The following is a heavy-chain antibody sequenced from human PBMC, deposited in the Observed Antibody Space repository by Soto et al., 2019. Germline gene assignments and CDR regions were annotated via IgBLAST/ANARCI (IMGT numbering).Heavy chain of an antibody. CDR3: ARAVAPYFGTWFDP. CDR2: ISHTGST. Sequence: PSETLSLTCAVSGGSITSGNSYSWSWIRQPPGKGLEWIGSISHTGSTSYNPSLKSRLTMSVDKSKNQFSLRLSSVTAADMAVYYCARAVAPYFGTWFDPWGPGILVTVSS. V-gene: IGHV4-30-2*01. D-gene: IGHD3-10*01. CDR1: GGSITSGNSYS. J-gene: IGHJ5*02.